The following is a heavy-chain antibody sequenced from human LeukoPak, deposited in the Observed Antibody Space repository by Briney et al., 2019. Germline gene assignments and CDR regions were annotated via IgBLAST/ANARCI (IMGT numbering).Heavy chain of an antibody. CDR3: ARDPSGEASTVVYNWFDP. Sequence: ASVKVSCKASGYTFTGYYMHWVRQAPGQGLEWMGWINPNSGGTNYAQKFQGRVTMTRDTSISTAYMELSRLRSDDTAVYYCARDPSGEASTVVYNWFDPWGQGTLVTVSS. V-gene: IGHV1-2*02. CDR1: GYTFTGYY. D-gene: IGHD4-23*01. J-gene: IGHJ5*02. CDR2: INPNSGGT.